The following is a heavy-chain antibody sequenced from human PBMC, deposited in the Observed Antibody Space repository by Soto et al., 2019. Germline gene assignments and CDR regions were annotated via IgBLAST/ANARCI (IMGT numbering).Heavy chain of an antibody. CDR1: GESVTSGSYS. J-gene: IGHJ6*02. Sequence: QVQRQESAPGLVKPSETLSLTCIVSGESVTSGSYSWTCLRQPPGKGLEWIGYISYTGRTKYNPSLQSRVTISVDTSKNDFSLNLSSVTAADTAVYFCAREWGLLPYYVMNVWGHGTAVTVSS. CDR2: ISYTGRT. CDR3: AREWGLLPYYVMNV. V-gene: IGHV4-61*03. D-gene: IGHD7-27*01.